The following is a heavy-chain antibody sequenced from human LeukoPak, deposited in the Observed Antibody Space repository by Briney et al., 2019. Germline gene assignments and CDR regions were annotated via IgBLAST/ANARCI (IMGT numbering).Heavy chain of an antibody. CDR3: ASYYYGSGSQLNY. Sequence: PGGSLRLSCAASGFTFSSYSMNWVRQAPGKGLEWVSSISSSSSYIYYADSVKGRFTISRDNAKNTLYLQMNSLRAEDTAVYYCASYYYGSGSQLNYWGQGTLVTVSS. J-gene: IGHJ4*02. CDR2: ISSSSSYI. D-gene: IGHD3-10*01. CDR1: GFTFSSYS. V-gene: IGHV3-21*01.